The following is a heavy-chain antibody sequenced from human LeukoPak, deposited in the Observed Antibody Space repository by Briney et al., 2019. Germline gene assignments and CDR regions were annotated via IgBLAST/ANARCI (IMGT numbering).Heavy chain of an antibody. CDR1: GFTFSSYS. CDR3: ARDPNPIFYYYGMDV. Sequence: GGSLRPSCAASGFTFSSYSMNWVRQAPGKGLEWVSSISSSSSYIYYADSVKGRFTISRDNAKNSLYLQMNSLRAEDTAVYYCARDPNPIFYYYGMDVWGQGTTVTVSS. V-gene: IGHV3-21*01. CDR2: ISSSSSYI. D-gene: IGHD3-16*01. J-gene: IGHJ6*02.